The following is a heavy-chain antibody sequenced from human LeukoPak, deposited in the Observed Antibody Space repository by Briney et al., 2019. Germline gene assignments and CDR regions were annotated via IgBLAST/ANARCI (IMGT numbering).Heavy chain of an antibody. D-gene: IGHD2-2*01. V-gene: IGHV1-2*02. Sequence: ASVKVSCKASGYTFTGYYMHWVRQAPGQGLEWMGWINPNSGGTNYAQKFQGRVTTTRDTSISTAYMELSRLRSDDTAVYYCARARSTIVVVPAAHQPNWFDPWGQGTLVTVSS. CDR3: ARARSTIVVVPAAHQPNWFDP. CDR1: GYTFTGYY. J-gene: IGHJ5*02. CDR2: INPNSGGT.